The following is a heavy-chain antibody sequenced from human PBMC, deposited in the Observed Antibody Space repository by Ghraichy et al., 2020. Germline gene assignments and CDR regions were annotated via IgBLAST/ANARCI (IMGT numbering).Heavy chain of an antibody. D-gene: IGHD2-21*01. CDR1: GFTFSSYS. J-gene: IGHJ6*02. Sequence: GGSLRLSCVCSGFTFSSYSFNWVRQAPGKGLEWVSYITSSSRFISYADSVKGRFTVSRDNAQNSLYLQMNNLRDEDTAVYYCARGSTVVRYYYYDGMDVWSQGTTVTV. V-gene: IGHV3-48*02. CDR2: ITSSSRFI. CDR3: ARGSTVVRYYYYDGMDV.